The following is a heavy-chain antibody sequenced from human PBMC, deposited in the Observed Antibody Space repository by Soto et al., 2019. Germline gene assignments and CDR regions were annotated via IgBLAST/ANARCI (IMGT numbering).Heavy chain of an antibody. V-gene: IGHV3-33*01. CDR3: ARRLHYDFWSGYYTAYSYYGMDA. CDR1: GFTFSSYG. J-gene: IGHJ6*02. CDR2: IWYDGSNK. D-gene: IGHD3-3*01. Sequence: PGGSLRLSCSASGFTFSSYGMHWVRQAPGKGLEWVAVIWYDGSNKYYADSVKGRFTISRDNSKNTLYLQMNSLRAEDTAVYYCARRLHYDFWSGYYTAYSYYGMDAWAQGTTLTVSS.